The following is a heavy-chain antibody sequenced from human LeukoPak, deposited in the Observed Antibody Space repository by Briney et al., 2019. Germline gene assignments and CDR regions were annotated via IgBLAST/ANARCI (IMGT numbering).Heavy chain of an antibody. D-gene: IGHD6-13*01. Sequence: GGSLRLSCAASGFTFSNAWMSWVRQAPGKGLEWVGRIKSKTDDGTTDYAAPVKGRFTISRDDSKNTLYLQMNSLKTEDTAVYYCTTDEGRTPATANIAAAARENYWGQGTLVTVSS. V-gene: IGHV3-15*01. CDR3: TTDEGRTPATANIAAAARENY. J-gene: IGHJ4*02. CDR1: GFTFSNAW. CDR2: IKSKTDDGTT.